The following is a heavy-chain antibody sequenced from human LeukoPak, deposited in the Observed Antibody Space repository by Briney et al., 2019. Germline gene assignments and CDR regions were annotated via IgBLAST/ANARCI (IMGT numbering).Heavy chain of an antibody. CDR2: ISGSYGST. CDR3: AKVDSYGWA. Sequence: PGGSLRLSCAASGFTFSSYAMSWVRQAPGKGPEWVSTISGSYGSTYYADSVKGRFTISRDSSKNTLYLQMNSLRAEDTAVYYCAKVDSYGWAWGQGTLVTVSS. CDR1: GFTFSSYA. V-gene: IGHV3-23*01. J-gene: IGHJ5*02. D-gene: IGHD5-18*01.